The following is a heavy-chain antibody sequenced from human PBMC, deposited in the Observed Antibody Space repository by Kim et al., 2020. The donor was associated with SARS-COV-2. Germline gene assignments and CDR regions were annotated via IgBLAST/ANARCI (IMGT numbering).Heavy chain of an antibody. J-gene: IGHJ4*02. CDR2: INAGNGKT. Sequence: ASVKVSCKASGYTFTSYAMHWVRQAPGQRLEWMGWINAGNGKTKYSQKFQGRVTITRDTSASTAYMELSSLRSEDTAVYYCAREGKVLVRRVITDASDYWGRGTLVTVSS. V-gene: IGHV1-3*01. D-gene: IGHD3-10*01. CDR3: AREGKVLVRRVITDASDY. CDR1: GYTFTSYA.